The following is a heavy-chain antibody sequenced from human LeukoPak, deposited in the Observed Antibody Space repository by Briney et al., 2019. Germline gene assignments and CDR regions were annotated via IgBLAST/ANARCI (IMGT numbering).Heavy chain of an antibody. J-gene: IGHJ4*02. CDR2: MSPNSGHT. CDR1: GYTFTAYD. D-gene: IGHD2-21*02. Sequence: GASVKVSCKASGYTFTAYDINWLRQATGQGLEWMGWMSPNSGHTGYAQKFQGRVTFTTSTSISTAYMELNSLRPEDTAVYYCARTPPKGDIDSWGPGTLVTVSS. V-gene: IGHV1-8*01. CDR3: ARTPPKGDIDS.